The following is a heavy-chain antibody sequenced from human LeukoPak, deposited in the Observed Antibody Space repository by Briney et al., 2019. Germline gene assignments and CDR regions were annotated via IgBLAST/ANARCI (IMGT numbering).Heavy chain of an antibody. CDR3: AGRRDGYNFDYFDY. CDR2: IIPIFGTA. V-gene: IGHV1-69*05. Sequence: ASVTVSFKASGGTFISYAISWVRQAPGQGLEWMGGIIPIFGTANYAQKFQGRVTITTDESTSTAYMELSSLRSEDTAVYYCAGRRDGYNFDYFDYWGQGTLVTVSS. D-gene: IGHD5-24*01. CDR1: GGTFISYA. J-gene: IGHJ4*02.